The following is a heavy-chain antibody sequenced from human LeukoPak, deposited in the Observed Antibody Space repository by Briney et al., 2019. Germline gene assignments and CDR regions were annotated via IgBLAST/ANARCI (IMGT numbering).Heavy chain of an antibody. CDR3: ARDGVHMIVGVNLDY. CDR1: GFTFSSYA. D-gene: IGHD3-22*01. V-gene: IGHV3-30-3*01. J-gene: IGHJ4*02. CDR2: ISYDGSNK. Sequence: GRSLRLSCAASGFTFSSYAMHWVRQAPGKGLEWVAVISYDGSNKYYADSVKGRFTISRDNSKNTLYLQMNSLRAEDTAVYYCARDGVHMIVGVNLDYWGQGTLVTVSS.